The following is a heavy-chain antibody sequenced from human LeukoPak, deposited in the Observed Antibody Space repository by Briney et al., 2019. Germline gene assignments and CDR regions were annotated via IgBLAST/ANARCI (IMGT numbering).Heavy chain of an antibody. J-gene: IGHJ4*02. CDR2: IKQDGSEK. D-gene: IGHD5-12*01. CDR1: GFTFTSYW. V-gene: IGHV3-7*03. CDR3: ARDDTTSGYYEFGY. Sequence: GGSLRLSCAASGFTFTSYWMSWVRQAPGKGLEWVANIKQDGSEKYYVDSVKGRFTISRDISKNMLYLQMNSLRADDTAVYYCARDDTTSGYYEFGYWGQGTLVTVSS.